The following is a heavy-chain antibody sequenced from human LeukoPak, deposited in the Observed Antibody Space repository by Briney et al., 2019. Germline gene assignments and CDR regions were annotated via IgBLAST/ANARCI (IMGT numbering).Heavy chain of an antibody. V-gene: IGHV3-66*01. CDR1: GFNVGNNY. D-gene: IGHD4-11*01. CDR3: ARDDYSGPSGY. CDR2: IYSGGSI. Sequence: GGSLRLSCAATGFNVGNNYMSWVRQAPGKGLEWVSVIYSGGSIYYADAVKGRFTISRDSSRNTLYLQMNSLRAEDTAVYYCARDDYSGPSGYWGQGTLVTVSS. J-gene: IGHJ4*02.